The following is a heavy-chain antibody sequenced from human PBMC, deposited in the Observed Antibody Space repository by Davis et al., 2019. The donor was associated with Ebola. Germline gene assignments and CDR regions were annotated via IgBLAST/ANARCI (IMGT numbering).Heavy chain of an antibody. V-gene: IGHV3-23*01. CDR2: ISGSGGST. Sequence: GESLKISCAASGFTFSSYAMSWVRQAPGKGLEWVSAISGSGGSTYYADSVKGRFTISRDNSKNTLYLQMNSLRAEDTAVYYCAKDRGVYSGSFVDAFDIWGQGTMVTVSS. D-gene: IGHD1-26*01. CDR1: GFTFSSYA. CDR3: AKDRGVYSGSFVDAFDI. J-gene: IGHJ3*02.